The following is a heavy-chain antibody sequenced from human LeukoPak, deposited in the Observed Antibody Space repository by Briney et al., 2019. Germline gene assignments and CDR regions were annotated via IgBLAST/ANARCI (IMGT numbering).Heavy chain of an antibody. V-gene: IGHV4-61*01. J-gene: IGHJ5*02. D-gene: IGHD1-26*01. CDR2: MYNGVNT. CDR1: GASVSSASY. CDR3: ARSRAFNSGAFDP. Sequence: PSETLSLTCTVSGASVSSASYWTWIRQPPGKGVEWIAHMYNGVNTNYNPSLKSRVTISVDTSKNQFSLRLNSVTAADTAVYYCARSRAFNSGAFDPWGQGSLVTVSS.